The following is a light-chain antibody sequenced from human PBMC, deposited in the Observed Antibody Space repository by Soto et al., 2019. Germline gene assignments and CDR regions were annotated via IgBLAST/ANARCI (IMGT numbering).Light chain of an antibody. Sequence: EIVLTQSPGTLSLSPGERATLSCRASQSVSSTYLAWYQQKPGQAPRLLIYGASSRATGIPDRFSGSGSGTDFTLTISTLEPEDFAAYYCQQYGSSPRFGGGTKVEIK. CDR3: QQYGSSPR. CDR1: QSVSSTY. J-gene: IGKJ4*01. CDR2: GAS. V-gene: IGKV3-20*01.